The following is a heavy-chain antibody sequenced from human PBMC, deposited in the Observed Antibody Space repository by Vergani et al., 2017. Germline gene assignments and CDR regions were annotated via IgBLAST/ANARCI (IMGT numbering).Heavy chain of an antibody. J-gene: IGHJ4*02. CDR2: INHSGST. CDR1: GGSFSGYY. CDR3: ARDSGYAYDY. Sequence: QVQLQQWGAGLLKPSETLSLTCAVSGGSFSGYYWSWIRQPPGKGLEWIGEINHSGSTNYNPSLKSRVTISVDTSKNQFSLKLSSVTAADTAVYYCARDSGYAYDYWGQGTLVTVSS. D-gene: IGHD5-12*01. V-gene: IGHV4-34*01.